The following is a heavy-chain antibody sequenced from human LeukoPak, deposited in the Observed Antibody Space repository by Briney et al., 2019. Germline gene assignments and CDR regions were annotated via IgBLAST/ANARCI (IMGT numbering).Heavy chain of an antibody. J-gene: IGHJ4*02. V-gene: IGHV3-30-3*01. CDR3: AKGEGYFDY. Sequence: GGSLRLSCAASGFTFSSYAMHWVRQAPGKGLEWVAVISYDGSNKYYADSVKGRFTISRDNSKNTLYLQMNSLRAEDTAVYYCAKGEGYFDYWGQGTLVTVSS. CDR2: ISYDGSNK. CDR1: GFTFSSYA.